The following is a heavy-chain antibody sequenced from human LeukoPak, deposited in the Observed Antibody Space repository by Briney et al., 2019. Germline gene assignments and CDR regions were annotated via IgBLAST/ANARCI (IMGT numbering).Heavy chain of an antibody. J-gene: IGHJ6*03. CDR3: ARRRGDIAAAGTPLIPYYYYHCMDV. CDR2: IYFSVST. V-gene: IGHV4-59*08. Sequence: PSQTLSLTCSVSAGSISSYYCSSIRQPPRKGLEWVGYIYFSVSTHYTPSLKSRDTISVDTSKNHFSLELSSVTAADTAVYYCARRRGDIAAAGTPLIPYYYYHCMDVWGKGSTVTVCS. CDR1: AGSISSYY. D-gene: IGHD6-13*01.